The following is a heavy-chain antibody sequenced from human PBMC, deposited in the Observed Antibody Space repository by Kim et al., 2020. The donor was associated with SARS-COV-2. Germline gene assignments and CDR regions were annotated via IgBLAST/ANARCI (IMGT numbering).Heavy chain of an antibody. CDR3: ARLAEMATIVDY. Sequence: YYNPSRKSRVTISGDTSKDQFSLRLSSVTAADTAVYYCARLAEMATIVDYWGQGTLVTVSS. V-gene: IGHV4-39*01. D-gene: IGHD5-12*01. J-gene: IGHJ4*02.